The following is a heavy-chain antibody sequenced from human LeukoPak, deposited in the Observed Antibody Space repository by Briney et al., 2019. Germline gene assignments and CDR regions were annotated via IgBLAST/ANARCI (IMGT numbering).Heavy chain of an antibody. CDR3: ARGVMLRGTLDY. D-gene: IGHD3-10*01. J-gene: IGHJ4*02. CDR2: IIPIFGTT. V-gene: IGHV1-69*13. CDR1: GGTFSSYA. Sequence: GASVKVSCKASGGTFSSYAISWVRQAPGQGLEWMGGIIPIFGTTKYAQKFQGRVTITADESTSTAYMEVSSLRSEDTAVYYCARGVMLRGTLDYWGQGTLATVSS.